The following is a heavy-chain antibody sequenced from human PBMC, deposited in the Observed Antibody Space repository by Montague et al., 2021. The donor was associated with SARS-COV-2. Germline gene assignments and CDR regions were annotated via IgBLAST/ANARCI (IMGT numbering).Heavy chain of an antibody. CDR2: IYYSGST. CDR1: GGSISSSSYY. D-gene: IGHD3-10*01. V-gene: IGHV4-39*07. CDR3: ATTPGRFGEFHFDY. Sequence: SETLSLTCTVSGGSISSSSYYWGWIRQPPGKGLEWIGSIYYSGSTYYNPSLKSRVTISVDTSKNQFSLKLSPVTAADTAVYYCATTPGRFGEFHFDYWGQGTLVTVSS. J-gene: IGHJ4*02.